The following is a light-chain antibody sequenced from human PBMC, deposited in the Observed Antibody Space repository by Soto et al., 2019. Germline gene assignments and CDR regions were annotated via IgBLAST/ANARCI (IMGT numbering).Light chain of an antibody. CDR3: QQTTT. V-gene: IGKV3-11*01. CDR2: GAS. J-gene: IGKJ3*01. CDR1: QSVSNY. Sequence: EIVLTQSPATLSLSPEDRATLSCRASQSVSNYLTWYQQKPGQAPRLLIYGASNRATGIPARFSGSGSGTDFTLTISSLEPEDFAVYYCQQTTTFGPGTKVDIK.